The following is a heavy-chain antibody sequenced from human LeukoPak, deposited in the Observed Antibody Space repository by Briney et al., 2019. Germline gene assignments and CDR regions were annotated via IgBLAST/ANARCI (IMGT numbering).Heavy chain of an antibody. CDR1: GGSISSYY. V-gene: IGHV4-59*01. D-gene: IGHD3-9*01. J-gene: IGHJ4*02. CDR3: AKSGNPYDFLTS. Sequence: SETLSLTCIVSGGSISSYYWSWIRQPPGKGLEWIGYISRSGSTNYNPSLKSRVTISVDTSKNQFSLKLSSVTAADTAVYFCAKSGNPYDFLTSWGQGTLVTVSS. CDR2: ISRSGST.